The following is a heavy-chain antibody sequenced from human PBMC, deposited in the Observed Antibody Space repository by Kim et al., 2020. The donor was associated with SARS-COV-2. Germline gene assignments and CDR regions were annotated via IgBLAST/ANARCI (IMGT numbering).Heavy chain of an antibody. Sequence: SETLSLTCTVSGGSISSSNYQWGWIRQPPGKGLEWIGSIYYTGSTYYNLSLKSRVTISVDTSKNQFSLKLSSVTAADTAVYYCARARSVVWFFDLWGRGT. CDR1: GGSISSSNYQ. V-gene: IGHV4-39*07. CDR3: ARARSVVWFFDL. CDR2: IYYTGST. D-gene: IGHD1-26*01. J-gene: IGHJ2*01.